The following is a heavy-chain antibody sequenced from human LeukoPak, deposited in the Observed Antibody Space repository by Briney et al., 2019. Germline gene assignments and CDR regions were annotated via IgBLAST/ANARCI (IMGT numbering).Heavy chain of an antibody. D-gene: IGHD3-16*01. Sequence: GGSLRLSCAASGFTFSSYWMHWVRQAPGKGLVWVSRINSVGSSTNYADSVKGRFTISRDNAKNMLYLQMNSLRAEDTAVYYCARVRDYDYVWGRREDAFDIWGQGTMVTVSS. CDR2: INSVGSST. J-gene: IGHJ3*02. CDR3: ARVRDYDYVWGRREDAFDI. CDR1: GFTFSSYW. V-gene: IGHV3-74*01.